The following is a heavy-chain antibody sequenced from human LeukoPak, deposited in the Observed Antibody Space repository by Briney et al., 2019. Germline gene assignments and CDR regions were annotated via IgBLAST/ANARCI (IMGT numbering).Heavy chain of an antibody. D-gene: IGHD1-1*01. Sequence: SETLSLTCKVSNYTMNSGYYWSWIRQPPGKGLEWIGSLYYSGTTYYNPSLKSRVTISVDTSENQFSLKLSSVTAADTAVYYCARTGIRAAFDIWGQGTMVTVSS. V-gene: IGHV4-38-2*02. J-gene: IGHJ3*02. CDR3: ARTGIRAAFDI. CDR2: LYYSGTT. CDR1: NYTMNSGYY.